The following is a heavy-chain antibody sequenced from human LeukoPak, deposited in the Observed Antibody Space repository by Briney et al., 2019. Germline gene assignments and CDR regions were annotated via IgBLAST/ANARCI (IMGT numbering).Heavy chain of an antibody. CDR1: GFIFSSYA. D-gene: IGHD3-9*01. CDR3: AKGRGHVLRYFDWLLDY. CDR2: ISGSGGST. J-gene: IGHJ4*02. V-gene: IGHV3-23*01. Sequence: PGGSLRLSCAASGFIFSSYAMSWVRQAPGEGLEWVSAISGSGGSTYYADSVKGRFTISRDNSKNTLYLQMNSLRAEDTAVYYCAKGRGHVLRYFDWLLDYWGQGTLVTVSS.